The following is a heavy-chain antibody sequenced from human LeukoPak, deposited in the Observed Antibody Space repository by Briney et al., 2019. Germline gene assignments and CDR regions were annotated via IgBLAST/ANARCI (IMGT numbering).Heavy chain of an antibody. V-gene: IGHV3-9*01. Sequence: GGSLRLSCAASGFIFDDYAMHWVRQAPGKGLEWVSGISWNSGRTDYADSVKGRFTISRDNAKNFLYLQMNSLRAEDTAVYYCAKVAVWVAATNIDYWGQGTLVTVSS. J-gene: IGHJ4*02. CDR1: GFIFDDYA. D-gene: IGHD2-15*01. CDR3: AKVAVWVAATNIDY. CDR2: ISWNSGRT.